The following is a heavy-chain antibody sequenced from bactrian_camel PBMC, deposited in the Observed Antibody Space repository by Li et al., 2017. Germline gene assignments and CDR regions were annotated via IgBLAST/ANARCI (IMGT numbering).Heavy chain of an antibody. V-gene: IGHV3S63*01. CDR1: GFAFDDSD. J-gene: IGHJ4*01. CDR2: LTTDGRQ. CDR3: AAHLRSGGACYASAPLFPF. D-gene: IGHD1*01. Sequence: HVQLVESGGGSVQAGGSLRLSCTASGFAFDDSDMGWYRQAPGDECELVSCLTTDGRQYYANFVKGRFTISQDNAKNTVSLQMNSLKPEDTAIYYCAAHLRSGGACYASAPLFPFWGQGTQVTVS.